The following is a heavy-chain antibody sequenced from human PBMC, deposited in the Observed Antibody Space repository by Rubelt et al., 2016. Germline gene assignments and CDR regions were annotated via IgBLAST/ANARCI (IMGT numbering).Heavy chain of an antibody. Sequence: QVQLQQWGAGLLKPSETLSLTCAVYGGSFSGYYWSWIRQPPGKGLEWIGEINHSGSTNYNPSLEGRVTISVCTSKDPFPRKLGPVTAADTAVYYCAREYCSGGSCYSEDYWGQGTLVTVSS. J-gene: IGHJ4*02. V-gene: IGHV4-34*01. D-gene: IGHD2-15*01. CDR2: INHSGST. CDR1: GGSFSGYY. CDR3: AREYCSGGSCYSEDY.